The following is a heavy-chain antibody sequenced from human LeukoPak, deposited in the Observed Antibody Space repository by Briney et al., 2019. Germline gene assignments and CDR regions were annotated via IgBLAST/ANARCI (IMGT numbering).Heavy chain of an antibody. J-gene: IGHJ6*02. V-gene: IGHV4-59*01. Sequence: SETLSLTCTVSAGSINNYYWSWIRQPPGKGLEWIGYIYYSGSTNYNPSLKSRVTISVDTSKKQVSLNLSSVTAADTAVYYCARDRRVRCSSTSCYGANYYYYGMDVWGQGTTVTVSS. D-gene: IGHD2-2*01. CDR3: ARDRRVRCSSTSCYGANYYYYGMDV. CDR1: AGSINNYY. CDR2: IYYSGST.